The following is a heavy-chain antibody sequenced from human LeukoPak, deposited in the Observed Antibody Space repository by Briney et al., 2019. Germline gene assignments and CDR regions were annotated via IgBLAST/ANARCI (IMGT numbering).Heavy chain of an antibody. Sequence: ASVKVSCKASGYTFTGCYMHWVRQAPGQGLEWMGRINPNSGGTNYAQKFQGRVTMTRDTSISTAYMELSRLRSDDTAVYYCARDLLHYDFWSGYHHYGMDVWGQGTTVTVSS. J-gene: IGHJ6*02. CDR3: ARDLLHYDFWSGYHHYGMDV. CDR1: GYTFTGCY. CDR2: INPNSGGT. V-gene: IGHV1-2*06. D-gene: IGHD3-3*01.